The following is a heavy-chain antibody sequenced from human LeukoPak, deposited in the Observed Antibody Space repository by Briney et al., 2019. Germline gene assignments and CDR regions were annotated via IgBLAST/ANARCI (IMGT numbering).Heavy chain of an antibody. V-gene: IGHV3-23*01. CDR1: GFTFSSYA. J-gene: IGHJ4*02. D-gene: IGHD3-16*02. CDR3: AKDGAPGCRLGELSN. Sequence: GGSLRLSCAASGFTFSSYAMSWVRQAPGKGLEWVSAISGSGGSTYYADSVKGRFTISRDNSKNTLYLQMNSPRAEDTAVYYCAKDGAPGCRLGELSNWGQGTLVTVSS. CDR2: ISGSGGST.